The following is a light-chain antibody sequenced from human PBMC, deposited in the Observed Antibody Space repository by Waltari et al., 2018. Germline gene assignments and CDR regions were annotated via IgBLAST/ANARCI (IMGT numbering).Light chain of an antibody. Sequence: ERVLTQSPATLSVSPGDSVTLYCSASQSVKDNLAWYQQKPGQPPRLLIYGASTRATGIPARFSGSGSGSEYSLTISSLQSEDFAVYYCQQCDHWPLTFGGGTRVEIK. CDR3: QQCDHWPLT. V-gene: IGKV3-15*01. CDR2: GAS. J-gene: IGKJ4*01. CDR1: QSVKDN.